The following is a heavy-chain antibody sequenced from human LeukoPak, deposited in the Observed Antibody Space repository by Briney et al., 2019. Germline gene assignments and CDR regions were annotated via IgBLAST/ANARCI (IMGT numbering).Heavy chain of an antibody. Sequence: PGGSLRLSCAASGFTFSSYEMNWVRQAPGKGLEWVSYISSSGSTIYYADSVKGRFTSSRDHAQNSPYLQMNSLSAEDTAVYYCARCGDGLPCDFDYWGQGTLVIVSS. V-gene: IGHV3-48*03. CDR1: GFTFSSYE. J-gene: IGHJ4*02. CDR3: ARCGDGLPCDFDY. D-gene: IGHD3-10*01. CDR2: ISSSGSTI.